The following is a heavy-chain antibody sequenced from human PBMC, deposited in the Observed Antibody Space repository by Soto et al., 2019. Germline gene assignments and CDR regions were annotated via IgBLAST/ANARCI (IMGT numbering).Heavy chain of an antibody. D-gene: IGHD6-13*01. J-gene: IGHJ4*02. Sequence: QVQLMESGGCVVQPGRSLRLSCAASGFTFSSYAMHWVRQAPGKGLEWVAVISYDGSNKYYADSVKGRFTIYRDNSKNTLYLQMNSLRAEDTAVYYCARDLAAASRFDYWGQGTLVTVSS. CDR3: ARDLAAASRFDY. CDR1: GFTFSSYA. CDR2: ISYDGSNK. V-gene: IGHV3-30-3*01.